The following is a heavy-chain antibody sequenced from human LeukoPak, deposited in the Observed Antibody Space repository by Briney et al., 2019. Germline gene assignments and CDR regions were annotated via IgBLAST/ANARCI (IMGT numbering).Heavy chain of an antibody. CDR3: ASSSDIYGSGSYFNSLGDV. V-gene: IGHV3-53*01. J-gene: IGHJ6*04. Sequence: GGSLRLSCAASGFSVSTNYMSWVRQAPGMGLECVSVISNHGTTYYADSVKGRFTISRDNSKNTLYLQMNSLRAEDTAVYYCASSSDIYGSGSYFNSLGDVWGKGTTVSISS. CDR1: GFSVSTNY. D-gene: IGHD3-10*01. CDR2: ISNHGTT.